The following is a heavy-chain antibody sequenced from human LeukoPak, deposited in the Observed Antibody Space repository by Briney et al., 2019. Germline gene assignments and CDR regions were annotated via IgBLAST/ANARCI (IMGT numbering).Heavy chain of an antibody. CDR1: GGTFSSYA. D-gene: IGHD3-3*01. J-gene: IGHJ4*02. CDR3: ARSRDYDFWSGREGVYFDY. Sequence: SVKVSCKASGGTFSSYAISWVRQAPGQGLEWMGGIIPIFGTANYAQKFQGRVTITADESMSTAYMELSSLRSEHTAVYYCARSRDYDFWSGREGVYFDYWGQGTLVTVSS. CDR2: IIPIFGTA. V-gene: IGHV1-69*01.